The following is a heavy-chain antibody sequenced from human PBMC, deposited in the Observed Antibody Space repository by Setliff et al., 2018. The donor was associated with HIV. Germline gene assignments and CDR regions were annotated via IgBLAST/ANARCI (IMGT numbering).Heavy chain of an antibody. J-gene: IGHJ5*02. Sequence: SETLSLTCTVSGGSVRSGSYYWSWIRQPPGKGLEWIGYIFHSGSTNYNPSLKSRITISGDTSKNQFSLKLTSVTAADTAIYYCARENGWLFGWFDPWGQGTPVTVSS. CDR1: GGSVRSGSYY. CDR3: ARENGWLFGWFDP. V-gene: IGHV4-61*01. D-gene: IGHD3-22*01. CDR2: IFHSGST.